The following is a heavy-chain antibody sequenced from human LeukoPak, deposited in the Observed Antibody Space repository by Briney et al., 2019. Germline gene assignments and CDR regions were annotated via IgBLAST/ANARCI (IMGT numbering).Heavy chain of an antibody. D-gene: IGHD6-13*01. CDR2: IYYSGST. CDR1: GGSFSGYY. Sequence: SETLSLTCAVYGGSFSGYYWSWIRQPPGKGLEWIGYIYYSGSTNYNPSLKSRVTISVDTSKNQFSLKLSSVTAADTAVYYCARTGSSWYRVDYWGQGTLVTVSS. CDR3: ARTGSSWYRVDY. J-gene: IGHJ4*02. V-gene: IGHV4-59*08.